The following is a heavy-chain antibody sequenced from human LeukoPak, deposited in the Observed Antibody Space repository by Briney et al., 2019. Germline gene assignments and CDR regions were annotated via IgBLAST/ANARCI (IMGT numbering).Heavy chain of an antibody. D-gene: IGHD1-26*01. J-gene: IGHJ4*02. Sequence: ASVKVSCKASGYTLINYAFSWVRQAPGQGLEWMGRFIPFLDIPNTAQKFLGRVTITADKSTSTAYMELSSLRPDDTAVYFCARSRSSGNYYGQEDSWGQGTLVAVSS. CDR2: FIPFLDIP. CDR3: ARSRSSGNYYGQEDS. V-gene: IGHV1-69*04. CDR1: GYTLINYA.